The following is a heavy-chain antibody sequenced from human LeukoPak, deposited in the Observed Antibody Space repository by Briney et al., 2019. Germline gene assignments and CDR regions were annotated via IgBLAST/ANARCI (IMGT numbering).Heavy chain of an antibody. Sequence: PSETLSLTCAVYGGSFSGYYWSWIRQPPGKGLEWIGAINHSGSTNYNPSLKSRVTISVDTAKNQFSLQLQSVTPDDTALYYCARGGLVRGTINSLIAFDIWGQGIMVTVSS. V-gene: IGHV4-34*01. CDR3: ARGGLVRGTINSLIAFDI. D-gene: IGHD3-10*01. J-gene: IGHJ3*02. CDR1: GGSFSGYY. CDR2: INHSGST.